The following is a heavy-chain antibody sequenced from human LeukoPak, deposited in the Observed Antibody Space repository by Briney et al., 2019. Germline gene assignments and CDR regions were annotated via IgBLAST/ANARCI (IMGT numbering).Heavy chain of an antibody. V-gene: IGHV1-18*01. CDR2: ISAYNGKT. J-gene: IGHJ6*02. D-gene: IGHD6-25*01. CDR1: GYTFTSYG. CDR3: ARAGYSSGWDWRGKEDYYYGMDV. Sequence: GASVNVSCKASGYTFTSYGITWVRQAPGQGLEWMGWISAYNGKTNYAQKLQGRVTMTTDTSTSTAYMQLRSLRSDDTAVYYCARAGYSSGWDWRGKEDYYYGMDVWGQGTTVTVSS.